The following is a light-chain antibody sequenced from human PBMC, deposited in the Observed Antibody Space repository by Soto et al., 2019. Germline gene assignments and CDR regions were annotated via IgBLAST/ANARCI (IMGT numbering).Light chain of an antibody. CDR3: QQSYSTWT. CDR1: QRFSSC. J-gene: IGKJ1*01. Sequence: DIQMTPSPSSLSASVGDRVTITCRASQRFSSCLNWYQQTPGKAPKLLIYAASSLQSGVPSRFSGSGSGTDFTLTISSLQPEDFATYYCQQSYSTWTFGQGTKVDIK. V-gene: IGKV1-39*01. CDR2: AAS.